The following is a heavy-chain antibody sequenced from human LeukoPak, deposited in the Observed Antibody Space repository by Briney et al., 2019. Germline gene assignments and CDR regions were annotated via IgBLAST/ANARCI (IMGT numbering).Heavy chain of an antibody. Sequence: SETLSLTCTVSGGSISSSSYYWGWTRQPPGKGLEWIGSIYYSGSTYYNPSLKSRVTISVDTSKNQFSLKLSSVTAADTAVYYCARVLVADSSGYYSWYYYYGMDVWGQGTTVTVSS. J-gene: IGHJ6*02. D-gene: IGHD3-22*01. CDR1: GGSISSSSYY. CDR2: IYYSGST. V-gene: IGHV4-39*01. CDR3: ARVLVADSSGYYSWYYYYGMDV.